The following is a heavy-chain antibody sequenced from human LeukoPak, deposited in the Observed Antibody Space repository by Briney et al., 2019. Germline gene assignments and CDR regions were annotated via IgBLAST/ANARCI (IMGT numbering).Heavy chain of an antibody. D-gene: IGHD2-15*01. V-gene: IGHV4-34*01. CDR1: GGSFSGYY. Sequence: PSETLSLTCAVYGGSFSGYYWSWIRQPPGKGLEWIGEINHSGSTNYNPSLKSRVTISVDTSKSQFSLKLSSVTAADTAVYYCASLSCSGGSCRDYWGQGTLVTVSS. CDR3: ASLSCSGGSCRDY. CDR2: INHSGST. J-gene: IGHJ4*02.